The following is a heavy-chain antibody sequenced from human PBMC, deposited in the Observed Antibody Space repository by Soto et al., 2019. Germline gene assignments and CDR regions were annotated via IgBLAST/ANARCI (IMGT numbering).Heavy chain of an antibody. Sequence: QVQLVQSGAEVKKPGASVKVSCKASGYTFTSYDINWVRQATGQGLEWMGWMNPNSGNTGYAQKFQGRVTMTRNTSISTAYMELSSLRSEDTAVYYCARGRVLRFLEWLSRPVCYFDYWGQGTLVTVSS. CDR1: GYTFTSYD. J-gene: IGHJ4*02. CDR2: MNPNSGNT. CDR3: ARGRVLRFLEWLSRPVCYFDY. D-gene: IGHD3-3*01. V-gene: IGHV1-8*01.